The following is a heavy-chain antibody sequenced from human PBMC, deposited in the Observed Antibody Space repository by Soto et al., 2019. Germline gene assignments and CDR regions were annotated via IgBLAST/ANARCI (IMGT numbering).Heavy chain of an antibody. CDR3: ARRTMGNYYYMDV. CDR2: ISSSGTID. V-gene: IGHV3-11*01. J-gene: IGHJ6*03. Sequence: QVQLVESGGGLVKPGGSLRLSCVASGFTLSDYYMSWIRQAPGKGLEWVSYISSSGTIDNYADSVKGRFTISRDNAKNPLFLQMNGLRAEDTAVYYWARRTMGNYYYMDVWCKGTTVTVSS. D-gene: IGHD3-10*01. CDR1: GFTLSDYY.